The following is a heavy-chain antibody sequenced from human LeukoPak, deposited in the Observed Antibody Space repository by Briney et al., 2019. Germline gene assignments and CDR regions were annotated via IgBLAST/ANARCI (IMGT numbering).Heavy chain of an antibody. D-gene: IGHD3-10*01. CDR3: ARPAGMGFGSKYAFDM. V-gene: IGHV3-48*04. CDR1: GFALSSYS. Sequence: GGSLRLSCAASGFALSSYSMNWVRQAPGKGLEWVSYISSSSSTTYYADSVKGRFTISRDNAKNSLYLQMNSLRAEDTAVYYCARPAGMGFGSKYAFDMWGQGTVVTVSS. J-gene: IGHJ3*02. CDR2: ISSSSSTT.